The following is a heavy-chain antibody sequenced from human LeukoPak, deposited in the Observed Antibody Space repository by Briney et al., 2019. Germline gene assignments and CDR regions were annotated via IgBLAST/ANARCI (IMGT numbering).Heavy chain of an antibody. CDR3: ARDGFLSNYYYYYGMDV. CDR2: IYTSGST. J-gene: IGHJ6*02. Sequence: SETLSLTCTVSGGSISSGSYYWSWIRQPAGKGLEWIGRIYTSGSTNYNPSPKSRVTISVDTSKDQFSPKLSSVTAADTAVYYCARDGFLSNYYYYYGMDVWGQGTTVTVSS. D-gene: IGHD3-3*02. V-gene: IGHV4-61*02. CDR1: GGSISSGSYY.